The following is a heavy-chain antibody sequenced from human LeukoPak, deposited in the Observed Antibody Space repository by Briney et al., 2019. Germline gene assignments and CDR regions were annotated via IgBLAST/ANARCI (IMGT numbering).Heavy chain of an antibody. CDR2: INPNSGGT. CDR3: ARPSSLMYYDILTGYEGYNWFDP. CDR1: GYTFTGYY. Sequence: ASVKVSCKASGYTFTGYYMHWVRQAPGQGLEWMGWINPNSGGTNYAQKFQGRVTMTRDTSINTAYMELSRLRSDDTAVYYCARPSSLMYYDILTGYEGYNWFDPWGQGTLVTVSS. V-gene: IGHV1-2*02. J-gene: IGHJ5*02. D-gene: IGHD3-9*01.